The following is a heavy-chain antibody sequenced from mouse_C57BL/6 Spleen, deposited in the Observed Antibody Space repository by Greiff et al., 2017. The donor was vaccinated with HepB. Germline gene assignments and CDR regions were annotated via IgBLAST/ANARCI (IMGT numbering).Heavy chain of an antibody. CDR3: ARWDAGYFDY. Sequence: QVQLQQPGAELVKPGASVKLSCKASGYTFTSYWMHWVKQRPGQGLEWIGMIHANSGSTNYNEKFKSKATLTVDKSSSTAYMQLSSLTSEDSAVYYCARWDAGYFDYWGQGTTLTVSS. CDR2: IHANSGST. D-gene: IGHD4-1*01. J-gene: IGHJ2*01. V-gene: IGHV1-64*01. CDR1: GYTFTSYW.